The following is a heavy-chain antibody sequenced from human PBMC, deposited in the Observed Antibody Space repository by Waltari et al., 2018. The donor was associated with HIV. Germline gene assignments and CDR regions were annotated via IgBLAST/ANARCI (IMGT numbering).Heavy chain of an antibody. V-gene: IGHV4-31*03. J-gene: IGHJ6*02. Sequence: QVQLQESGPGLVKPSQTLSLTCTVSGGSISSGGYYWSWIRQHPGKGLEWIGYIYYSGSTYYNPSLKSRITISVDTSKNQFSLKLSSVTAADTAVYYCARAPTISGLLPDYYYAMDVWGQGTTVTVSS. D-gene: IGHD3-22*01. CDR1: GGSISSGGYY. CDR3: ARAPTISGLLPDYYYAMDV. CDR2: IYYSGST.